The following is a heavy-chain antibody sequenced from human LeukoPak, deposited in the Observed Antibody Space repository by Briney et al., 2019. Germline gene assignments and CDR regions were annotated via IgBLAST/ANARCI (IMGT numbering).Heavy chain of an antibody. J-gene: IGHJ4*02. CDR2: ISGSGGST. CDR1: GFTFSSYA. D-gene: IGHD3-3*01. CDR3: AKEGGITIFGVVITRSKYYFDY. Sequence: GGSLRLSCAASGFTFSSYAMSWVRQAPGKGLEWVSAISGSGGSTYYADSVKGRFTISRDNSKNTLYLQMNSLRAEDKAVYYCAKEGGITIFGVVITRSKYYFDYWSQGTLVTVSS. V-gene: IGHV3-23*01.